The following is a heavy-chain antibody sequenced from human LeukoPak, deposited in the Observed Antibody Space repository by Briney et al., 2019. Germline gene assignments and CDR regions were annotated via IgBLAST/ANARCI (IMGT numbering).Heavy chain of an antibody. Sequence: GGSLRLSCAASGFSFSNYVMTWVRQAPGKGLEWVSGISGSGGTTYYADSVKGRFTISRDNPKNTLYLQINSLRAEDTAVYYCAKDLRRTSSRGAIDYWGQGTLVTVSS. D-gene: IGHD6-6*01. CDR3: AKDLRRTSSRGAIDY. V-gene: IGHV3-23*01. J-gene: IGHJ4*02. CDR2: ISGSGGTT. CDR1: GFSFSNYV.